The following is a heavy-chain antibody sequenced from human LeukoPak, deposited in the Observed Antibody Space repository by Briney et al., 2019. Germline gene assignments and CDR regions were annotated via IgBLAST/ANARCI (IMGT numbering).Heavy chain of an antibody. J-gene: IGHJ1*01. D-gene: IGHD2-21*02. CDR2: IYSGGST. Sequence: ETLSLTCSVSGGSISSNNCFWSWVRQAPGKGLEWVSVIYSGGSTYYADSVKGRFTISRDNSKNTLYLQMKSLRAENTAVYYCARTDETAPAEDFQHWGQGTLVTVSS. CDR1: GGSISSNNCF. V-gene: IGHV3-53*01. CDR3: ARTDETAPAEDFQH.